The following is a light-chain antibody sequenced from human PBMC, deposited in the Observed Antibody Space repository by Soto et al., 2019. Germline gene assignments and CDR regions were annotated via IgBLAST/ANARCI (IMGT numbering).Light chain of an antibody. J-gene: IGKJ4*01. CDR2: GAT. Sequence: ETVMTQSPATLSVSPGERATLSCRAGQSISNNLAWYQQNPGQAPRLLIYGATTRATGIPSRFSGSGSGTEFTLTISSLQSEYFAVYYCQQYNNWPLTFGGGTKVEIK. CDR1: QSISNN. V-gene: IGKV3-15*01. CDR3: QQYNNWPLT.